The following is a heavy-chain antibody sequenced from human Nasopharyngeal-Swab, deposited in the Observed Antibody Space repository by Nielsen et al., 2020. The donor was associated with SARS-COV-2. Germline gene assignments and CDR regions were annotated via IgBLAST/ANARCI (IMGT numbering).Heavy chain of an antibody. Sequence: GESLKISCAASGFTFSSYWMHWVRQAPGKGLVWVSRINSDGSSTSYADSVKGRFTISRDNAKNTLYLQMNSLRAEDTAVYYCAKSSHYGSEYYYYYYMDVWGKGTTVTVSS. J-gene: IGHJ6*03. CDR2: INSDGSST. CDR3: AKSSHYGSEYYYYYYMDV. CDR1: GFTFSSYW. V-gene: IGHV3-74*01. D-gene: IGHD3-10*01.